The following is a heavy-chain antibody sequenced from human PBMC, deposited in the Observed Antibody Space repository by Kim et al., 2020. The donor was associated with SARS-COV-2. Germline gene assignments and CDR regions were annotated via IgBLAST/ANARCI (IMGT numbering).Heavy chain of an antibody. D-gene: IGHD3-16*02. V-gene: IGHV1-69*13. CDR3: ARSPKHYIWGSYLDY. CDR2: IIPIFGTA. CDR1: GGTFSSYA. Sequence: SVKVSCKASGGTFSSYAISWVRQAPGQGLEWMGGIIPIFGTANYAQKFQGRVTITADESTSTAYMELSSLRSEDTAVYYCARSPKHYIWGSYLDYWGQGTLVTVSS. J-gene: IGHJ4*02.